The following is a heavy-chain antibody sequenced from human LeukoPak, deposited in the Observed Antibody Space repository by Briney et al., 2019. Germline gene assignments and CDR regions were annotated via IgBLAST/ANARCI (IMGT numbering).Heavy chain of an antibody. D-gene: IGHD5-24*01. CDR3: ARDRDGYLLPPHFDY. V-gene: IGHV3-21*01. CDR1: GFTFSSYG. J-gene: IGHJ4*02. Sequence: PGGSLRLSCEGSGFTFSSYGMNWVRQAPGKGLEWVSSISSSSSYIYYADSVKGRFTISRDNAKNSLYLQMNSLRAEDTAVYYCARDRDGYLLPPHFDYWGQGTLVTVSS. CDR2: ISSSSSYI.